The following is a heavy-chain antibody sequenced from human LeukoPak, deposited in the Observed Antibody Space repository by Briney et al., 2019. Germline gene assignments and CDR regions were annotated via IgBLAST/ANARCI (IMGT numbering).Heavy chain of an antibody. CDR1: GYTFTSYG. CDR2: ISAYNGNT. J-gene: IGHJ6*03. CDR3: ARGVVPAAMGYYYYYMDV. Sequence: ASVKVSCKASGYTFTSYGISWVRQAPGQGLEWMGWISAYNGNTNYAQKLQGRVTMITDTSTSTAYMELRSLKSDDTAVYYCARGVVPAAMGYYYYYMDVWGKGTTVTVSS. D-gene: IGHD2-2*01. V-gene: IGHV1-18*01.